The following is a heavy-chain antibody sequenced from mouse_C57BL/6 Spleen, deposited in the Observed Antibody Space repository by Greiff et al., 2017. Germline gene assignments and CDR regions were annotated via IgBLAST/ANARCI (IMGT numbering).Heavy chain of an antibody. D-gene: IGHD2-3*01. Sequence: EVHLLEPGPGLVKPAQSLTLTCSVTGYSITSGYYWNWIRQFPGNKLEWMGNISYDGSNNYNPSIKNRISITRDTSKNQFFLKLNSVTTEDTATCDCARDYDPFAYWGQGTLVTVSA. CDR2: ISYDGSN. CDR1: GYSITSGYY. J-gene: IGHJ3*01. CDR3: ARDYDPFAY. V-gene: IGHV3-6*01.